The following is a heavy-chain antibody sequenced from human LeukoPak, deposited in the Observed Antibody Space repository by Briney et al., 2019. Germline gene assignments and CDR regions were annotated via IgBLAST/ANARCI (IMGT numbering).Heavy chain of an antibody. CDR2: INHSGST. V-gene: IGHV4-34*01. CDR3: ARGRIAVAGTFDY. J-gene: IGHJ4*02. CDR1: GGSFSGYY. D-gene: IGHD6-19*01. Sequence: SETLSLTCAVYGGSFSGYYWSWIRQPPGKGLEWIGEINHSGSTNYNPSLKSRVTISVDTSKNQFSLELSSVTAADTAVYYCARGRIAVAGTFDYWGQGTLVTVSS.